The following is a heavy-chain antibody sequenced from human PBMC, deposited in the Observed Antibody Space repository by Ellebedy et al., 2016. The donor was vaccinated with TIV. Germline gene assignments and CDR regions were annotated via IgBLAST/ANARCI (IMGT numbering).Heavy chain of an antibody. CDR2: ISYDGSNK. V-gene: IGHV3-30*03. CDR3: ARARTADNGAWYFDY. CDR1: GFSFSYYG. Sequence: GESLKISCAASGFSFSYYGMHWVRQAPGKGLEWVAVISYDGSNKNYADSVKGRFTISRDNSKNTLYLQMNSLRAEDTAVYYCARARTADNGAWYFDYWGQGTLVTVSS. D-gene: IGHD1-14*01. J-gene: IGHJ4*02.